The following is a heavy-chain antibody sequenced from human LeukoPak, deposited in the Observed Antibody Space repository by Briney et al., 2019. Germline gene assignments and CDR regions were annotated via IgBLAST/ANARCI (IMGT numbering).Heavy chain of an antibody. J-gene: IGHJ1*01. CDR2: INPNSGGT. Sequence: ASVKVSCKASGYTFTGYYMHWVRQAPGQGLEWMGWINPNSGGTNYAQKFQGRVTMTRDTSTSTAYMELSRLRSDDTAVYYCARDLYSSGWYSSYFQHWGQGTLVTVSS. CDR1: GYTFTGYY. D-gene: IGHD6-19*01. V-gene: IGHV1-2*02. CDR3: ARDLYSSGWYSSYFQH.